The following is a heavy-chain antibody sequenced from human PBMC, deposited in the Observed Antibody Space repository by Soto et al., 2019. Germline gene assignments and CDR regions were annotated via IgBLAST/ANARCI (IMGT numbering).Heavy chain of an antibody. CDR1: GFSISSYG. Sequence: QVKLVESGGGVVQPGRSPRLSCAASGFSISSYGMHWVRQAPGKGLEWVAVISYDGSNKYYAASVKGRFTISRDKSKNTLYLQMNSLRAEDTAVYYCAKVLSGWYGGSLDYWGQGTLVTVAS. CDR3: AKVLSGWYGGSLDY. J-gene: IGHJ4*02. V-gene: IGHV3-30*18. D-gene: IGHD6-19*01. CDR2: ISYDGSNK.